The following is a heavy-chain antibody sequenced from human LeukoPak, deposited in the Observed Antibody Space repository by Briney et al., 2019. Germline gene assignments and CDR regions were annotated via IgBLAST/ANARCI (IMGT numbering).Heavy chain of an antibody. D-gene: IGHD3-10*01. CDR3: ARGGVTLWFGDKHAVDY. CDR2: ISGSGGST. J-gene: IGHJ4*02. Sequence: GGSLRLSCAASGFTFSSYGMSWVRQAPGKGLEWVSAISGSGGSTYYADSVKGRFTISRDNSKNTLYLQMNSLRAEDTAVYYCARGGVTLWFGDKHAVDYWGQGTLVTVSS. V-gene: IGHV3-23*01. CDR1: GFTFSSYG.